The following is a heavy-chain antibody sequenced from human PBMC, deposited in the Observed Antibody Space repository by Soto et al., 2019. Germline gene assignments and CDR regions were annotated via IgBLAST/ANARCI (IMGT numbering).Heavy chain of an antibody. CDR1: GYTFTDYY. CDR3: ASEDCRNTNCLKGFDY. J-gene: IGHJ4*02. CDR2: INPKSGGP. Sequence: ASVKVSCKTSGYTFTDYYMHWVRQAPGEGFEWVGGINPKSGGPKYVPKFQGRVTVTRDTSTSTAYMELNRLTSDDTAVYYCASEDCRNTNCLKGFDYWGQGTLVTVSS. V-gene: IGHV1-2*02. D-gene: IGHD2-15*01.